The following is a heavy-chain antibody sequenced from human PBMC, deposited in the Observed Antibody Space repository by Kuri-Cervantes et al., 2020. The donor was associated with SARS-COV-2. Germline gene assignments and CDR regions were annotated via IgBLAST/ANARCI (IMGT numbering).Heavy chain of an antibody. CDR1: GFSLSDYW. D-gene: IGHD6-13*01. CDR2: IKQGGSEV. V-gene: IGHV3-7*03. Sequence: GESLKISCAASGFSLSDYWMSWVRQAPGKGLEWVANIKQGGSEVHYVDSVKGRFTISKDGAKNPLYLQMNNLRAEDTAVYFCARDRFLVLGPSHMDVWGKGTTVTVSS. J-gene: IGHJ6*03. CDR3: ARDRFLVLGPSHMDV.